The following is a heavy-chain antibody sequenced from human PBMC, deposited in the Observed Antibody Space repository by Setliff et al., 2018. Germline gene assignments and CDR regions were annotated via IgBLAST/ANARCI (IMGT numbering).Heavy chain of an antibody. CDR2: IYHSGST. D-gene: IGHD3-9*01. Sequence: SETLSLTCAVSGYSISSGYYWGWIRQPPGKGLEWIGSIYHSGSTYYNPSLKSRVTISVDTSKNQFPLKLSSVTAADTAVYYCARQLRYFDWLHPLGYFDYWGQGTLVTVSS. J-gene: IGHJ4*02. V-gene: IGHV4-38-2*01. CDR1: GYSISSGYY. CDR3: ARQLRYFDWLHPLGYFDY.